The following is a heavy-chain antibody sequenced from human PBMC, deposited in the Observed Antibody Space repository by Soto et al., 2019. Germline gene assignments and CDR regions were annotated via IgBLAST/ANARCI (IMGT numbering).Heavy chain of an antibody. CDR1: GFTFSSYS. V-gene: IGHV3-21*01. D-gene: IGHD4-17*01. J-gene: IGHJ4*02. CDR3: ARGDYGDYVRAVRDFDY. CDR2: ISSSSSYI. Sequence: EVQLVESGGGLVKPGGSLRLSCAASGFTFSSYSMNWVRQAPGKGLEWVSSISSSSSYIYYADSVKGRFTISRDNAKNSLYLQMNSLRAEDTAVYYCARGDYGDYVRAVRDFDYWGQGTLVTVSS.